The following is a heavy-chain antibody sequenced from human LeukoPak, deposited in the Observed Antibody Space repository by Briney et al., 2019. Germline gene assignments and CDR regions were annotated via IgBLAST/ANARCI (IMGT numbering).Heavy chain of an antibody. CDR3: TRGGVYSSSDY. CDR2: IRSKAYGGTT. D-gene: IGHD6-6*01. Sequence: GGSLRLSCTASGFTFGDYAMSWFRQAPGEGLGWVGFIRSKAYGGTTEYAASVKGRFTISRDDSKSIAYLQMNSLKTEDTAVYYCTRGGVYSSSDYWGQGTLVTVSS. V-gene: IGHV3-49*03. J-gene: IGHJ4*02. CDR1: GFTFGDYA.